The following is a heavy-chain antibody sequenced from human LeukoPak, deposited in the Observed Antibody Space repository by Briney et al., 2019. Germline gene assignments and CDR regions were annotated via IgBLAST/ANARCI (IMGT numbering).Heavy chain of an antibody. CDR1: GFTFSSYA. Sequence: PGGSLRLSCAASGFTFSSYAMSWVCQAPGKGLEWVSAISGSGGSTYYADSVKGRFTISRDNSKNTLYLQMNSLRAEDTAVYYCAKDAVAPQYYDILTGYYRFNWFDPWGQGTLVTVSS. D-gene: IGHD3-9*01. CDR2: ISGSGGST. J-gene: IGHJ5*02. V-gene: IGHV3-23*01. CDR3: AKDAVAPQYYDILTGYYRFNWFDP.